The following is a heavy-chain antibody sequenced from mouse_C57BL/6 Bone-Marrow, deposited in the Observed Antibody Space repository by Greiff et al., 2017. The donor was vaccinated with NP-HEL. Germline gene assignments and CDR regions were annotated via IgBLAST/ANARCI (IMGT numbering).Heavy chain of an antibody. D-gene: IGHD1-1*01. Sequence: EVQRVESGGGLVKPGGSLKLSCAASGFTFSDYGMHWVRQAPEKGLEWVAYISSGSSTIYYVDTVKGRFTISRDNAKNTLFLQMTSLRSEDTAMYYCARPNYYYGSSSYFDYWGQGTTLTVSS. CDR3: ARPNYYYGSSSYFDY. CDR1: GFTFSDYG. J-gene: IGHJ2*01. V-gene: IGHV5-17*01. CDR2: ISSGSSTI.